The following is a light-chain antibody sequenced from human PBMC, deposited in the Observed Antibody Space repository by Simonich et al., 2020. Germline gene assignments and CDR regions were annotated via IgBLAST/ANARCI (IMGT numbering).Light chain of an antibody. J-gene: IGLJ3*02. CDR3: AAWDDSLSGRV. CDR2: RNH. CDR1: SSNIGSNY. V-gene: IGLV1-47*01. Sequence: QSVLTQPPSASGTPGQRVTISCSGSSSNIGSNYVYWYQQLPGTAPKLLIYRNHPRPSGVPDRFSGSKSGTSASLAISGLRSEDEADYYCAAWDDSLSGRVFGGGTKLTVL.